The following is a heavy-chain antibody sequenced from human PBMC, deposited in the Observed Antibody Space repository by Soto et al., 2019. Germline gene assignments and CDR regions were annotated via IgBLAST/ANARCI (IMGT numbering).Heavy chain of an antibody. CDR1: GFTFSSYW. CDR2: VNSDESTT. D-gene: IGHD2-21*02. J-gene: IGHJ4*02. Sequence: GGSLRLSXAASGFTFSSYWMHWVRQGPGKGLVWVSRVNSDESTTSYADSVKGRFTISRDNAKNTLYLQMSSLRVEDTALYYCVCFECGRTAVVTAMEANGYWGQGTLVTVS. V-gene: IGHV3-74*01. CDR3: VCFECGRTAVVTAMEANGY.